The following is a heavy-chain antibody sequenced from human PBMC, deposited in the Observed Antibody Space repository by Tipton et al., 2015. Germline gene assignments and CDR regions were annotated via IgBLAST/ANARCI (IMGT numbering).Heavy chain of an antibody. J-gene: IGHJ6*02. V-gene: IGHV3-30*18. CDR1: GFSFSHYG. Sequence: SLRLSCAASGFSFSHYGMNWVRQAPGKGLEWVASISYDGSNKYYADSVKGRFTISRDNSKNTLYLQMNSLRTEDTAVFYCAKQSFWSGYPMYYGMDVWGQGTTVTVSS. D-gene: IGHD3-3*01. CDR3: AKQSFWSGYPMYYGMDV. CDR2: ISYDGSNK.